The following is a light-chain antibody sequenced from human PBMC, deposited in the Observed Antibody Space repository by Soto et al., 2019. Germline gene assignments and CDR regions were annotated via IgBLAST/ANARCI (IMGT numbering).Light chain of an antibody. J-gene: IGKJ1*01. V-gene: IGKV3-20*01. CDR2: GTS. CDR1: QSVSSSY. Sequence: EIVLTQSPDTLSLSPGERATLSCRASQSVSSSYLAWYQQTPGQAPRLLIYGTSNRATGIPDRFSGSGSGTDFTLTISRLEHEDFAVYYCQQYGNSRWTFGQGTKGEIK. CDR3: QQYGNSRWT.